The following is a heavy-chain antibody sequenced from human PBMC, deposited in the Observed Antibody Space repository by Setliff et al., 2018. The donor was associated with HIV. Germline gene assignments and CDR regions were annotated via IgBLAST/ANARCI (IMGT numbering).Heavy chain of an antibody. V-gene: IGHV4-4*08. CDR1: GGSISSYY. Sequence: SETLSLTCTVSGGSISSYYWSWIRQPPGKGLEWLGHIYSSGSTYYNPSLKSRVTISVDTSKNQFSLKLSSVTAADTAVYYCARGLSFYDPGGFDYWGQGTLVTVSS. CDR3: ARGLSFYDPGGFDY. CDR2: IYSSGST. D-gene: IGHD3-22*01. J-gene: IGHJ4*02.